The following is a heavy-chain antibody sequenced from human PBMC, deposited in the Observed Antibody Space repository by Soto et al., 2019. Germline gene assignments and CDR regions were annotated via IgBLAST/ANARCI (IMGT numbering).Heavy chain of an antibody. D-gene: IGHD6-6*01. CDR2: INPDNGNT. CDR3: ARSIATGQLDP. Sequence: ASVKVSCKASGYTFTRYTMNWVRQAPGQRLEWMGWINPDNGNTKSSQKFQDRVIITRDTSASTAYMDLSSLRSEDTAVYYCARSIATGQLDPWGQGTLVTVSS. V-gene: IGHV1-3*01. J-gene: IGHJ5*02. CDR1: GYTFTRYT.